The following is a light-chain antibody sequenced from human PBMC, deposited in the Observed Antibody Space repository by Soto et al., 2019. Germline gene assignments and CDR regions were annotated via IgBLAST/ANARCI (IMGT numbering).Light chain of an antibody. CDR3: QQSSSTPLT. V-gene: IGKV1-39*01. CDR2: AAS. J-gene: IGKJ4*01. CDR1: QSISSY. Sequence: DIQMTQSPSYLSASVGDRGTITCRASQSISSYLNWYQQKPGKAPKLLIYAASSLQSGVPSRFSGSGSGTDFTLTISSLQPEDFATYYCQQSSSTPLTFGGGTKVDNK.